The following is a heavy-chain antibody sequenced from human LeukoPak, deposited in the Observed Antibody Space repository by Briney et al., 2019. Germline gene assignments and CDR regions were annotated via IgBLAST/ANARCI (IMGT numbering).Heavy chain of an antibody. CDR2: IYTSGST. D-gene: IGHD1-20*01. CDR3: ARGPSFHITGTEGWFDP. CDR1: GGSISSGSYY. V-gene: IGHV4-61*02. J-gene: IGHJ5*02. Sequence: SETLSLTCTVSGGSISSGSYYWSWIRQPAGKGLEWIGRIYTSGSTNYNPSLKSRVTISVDTSKNQFSLKLSSVTAADTAVYYCARGPSFHITGTEGWFDPWGQGTLVTVSS.